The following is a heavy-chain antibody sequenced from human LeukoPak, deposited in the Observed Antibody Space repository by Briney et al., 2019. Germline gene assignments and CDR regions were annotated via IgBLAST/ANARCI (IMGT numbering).Heavy chain of an antibody. CDR1: GGSISSGGYS. D-gene: IGHD1-20*01. CDR2: IYHSGST. V-gene: IGHV4-30-2*05. Sequence: PSQTLSLTCAVSGGSISSGGYSWSWIRQPPGKGLEWIGYIYHSGSTYYNPSLKSRVTISVDTSKNQFSLKLSSVTAADTAVYYCARERYNWKSDYYGMDVWGQGTTVAVSS. J-gene: IGHJ6*02. CDR3: ARERYNWKSDYYGMDV.